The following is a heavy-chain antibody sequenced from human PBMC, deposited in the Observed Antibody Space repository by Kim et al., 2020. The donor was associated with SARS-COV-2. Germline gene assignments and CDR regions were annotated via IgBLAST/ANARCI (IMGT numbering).Heavy chain of an antibody. CDR3: ARARGSSSWYGAFDI. V-gene: IGHV1-69*13. J-gene: IGHJ3*02. Sequence: SVKVSCKASGGTFSSYAISWVRQAPGQGLEWMGGIIPIFGTANYAQKFQGRATITADESTSTAYMELSSLRSEDTAVYYCARARGSSSWYGAFDIWGQGTMVTVSS. CDR1: GGTFSSYA. D-gene: IGHD6-13*01. CDR2: IIPIFGTA.